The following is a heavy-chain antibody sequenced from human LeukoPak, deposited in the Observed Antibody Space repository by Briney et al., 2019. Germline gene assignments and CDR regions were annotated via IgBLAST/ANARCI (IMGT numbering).Heavy chain of an antibody. J-gene: IGHJ3*02. CDR3: ARVRTAGSSWYRAFDI. Sequence: SETLSLTCIVSGGSISSNYWSWIRQPPGKGLEWIGYIYYSGSTNYNPSLKSRVTISVDTSKNQFSLKLSSVTAADTAVYYCARVRTAGSSWYRAFDIWGQGTMVTVSS. D-gene: IGHD6-13*01. CDR1: GGSISSNY. V-gene: IGHV4-59*01. CDR2: IYYSGST.